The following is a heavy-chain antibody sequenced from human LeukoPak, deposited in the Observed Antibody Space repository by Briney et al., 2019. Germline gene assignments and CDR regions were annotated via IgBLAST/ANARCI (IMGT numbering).Heavy chain of an antibody. CDR3: ASMVRGYYYYGMDV. D-gene: IGHD3-10*01. V-gene: IGHV4-61*08. CDR2: IYYSGST. J-gene: IGHJ6*04. Sequence: SQTLSLTCTVSGGSISSGGYYWSWIRQHPGKGLEWIGYIYYSGSTNYNPSLKSRVTISVDTSKNQFSLKLSSVTAADTAVYYCASMVRGYYYYGMDVWGKGTTVTVSS. CDR1: GGSISSGGYY.